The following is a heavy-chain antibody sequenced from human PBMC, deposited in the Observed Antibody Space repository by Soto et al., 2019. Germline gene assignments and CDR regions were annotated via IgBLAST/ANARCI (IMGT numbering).Heavy chain of an antibody. CDR1: GYTFTSYD. CDR3: ARGRYNWNDGHYYYYYYMDV. V-gene: IGHV1-8*01. J-gene: IGHJ6*03. CDR2: MNPNSGNT. D-gene: IGHD1-1*01. Sequence: ASVKVSCKASGYTFTSYDINWLRQATGQGLEWMGWMNPNSGNTGYAQKFQGRVTMTRNTSISTAYMELSSLRTEDTAVYYCARGRYNWNDGHYYYYYYMDVWGKGTTVTVSS.